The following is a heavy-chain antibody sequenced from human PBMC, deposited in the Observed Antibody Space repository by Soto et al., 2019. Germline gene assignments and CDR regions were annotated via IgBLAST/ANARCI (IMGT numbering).Heavy chain of an antibody. D-gene: IGHD2-2*01. Sequence: EVQLLESGGGLVQPGGSLRLSCAASGFTFSTYTMSWVRRAPGKGLEWVSAISGSGASPSYADSVQGRFTISRDNPKRTLYLQMSNLRAEDTAVYYCAKARCSTTNCYVPDYWGQGTLVTVSS. CDR1: GFTFSTYT. CDR3: AKARCSTTNCYVPDY. J-gene: IGHJ4*02. V-gene: IGHV3-23*01. CDR2: ISGSGASP.